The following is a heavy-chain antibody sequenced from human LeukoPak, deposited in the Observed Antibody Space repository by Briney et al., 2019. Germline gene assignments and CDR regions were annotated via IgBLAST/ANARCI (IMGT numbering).Heavy chain of an antibody. CDR2: INHSGST. Sequence: AETLSHTCAVYGGSFSGYYWSWIRQPPGKGLEWIGEINHSGSTNYNPSLKSRVTISVDTSKNQFSLKLSSVTAADTAVYYCARAGYGDSDFDYWGQGTLVTVSS. D-gene: IGHD4-17*01. CDR3: ARAGYGDSDFDY. V-gene: IGHV4-34*01. J-gene: IGHJ4*02. CDR1: GGSFSGYY.